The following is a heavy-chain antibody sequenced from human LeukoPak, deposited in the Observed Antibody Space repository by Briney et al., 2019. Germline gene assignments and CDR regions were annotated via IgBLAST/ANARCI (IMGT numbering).Heavy chain of an antibody. CDR1: GGSISSSSYY. J-gene: IGHJ4*02. V-gene: IGHV4-39*02. CDR3: AKDQGIANDY. CDR2: IYYSGST. Sequence: PSETLSLTCTVSGGSISSSSYYWGWIRQPPGKGLEWIGSIYYSGSTYYNPSLKSRVTISVDTSKNQFSLKLSSVTAADTAVYYCAKDQGIANDYWGQGTLVTVSS. D-gene: IGHD6-13*01.